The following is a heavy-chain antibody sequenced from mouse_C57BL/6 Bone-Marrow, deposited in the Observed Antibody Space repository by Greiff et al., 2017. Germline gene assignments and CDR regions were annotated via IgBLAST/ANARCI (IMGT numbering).Heavy chain of an antibody. CDR2: ILPGSGST. CDR3: AWEKLAGDFDC. Sequence: VQLQQSGAELMKPGASVKLSCKATGYTFTGYWIEWVKQRPGHGLEWIGEILPGSGSTNYTEKFKGKATFTADTSSNTAYMQLISQTTEDSAIYYCAWEKLAGDFDCWGQGTTLTVSS. CDR1: GYTFTGYW. D-gene: IGHD4-1*01. J-gene: IGHJ2*01. V-gene: IGHV1-9*01.